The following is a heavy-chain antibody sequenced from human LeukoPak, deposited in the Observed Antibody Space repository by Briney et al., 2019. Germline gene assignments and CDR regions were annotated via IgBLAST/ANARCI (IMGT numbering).Heavy chain of an antibody. J-gene: IGHJ6*02. CDR2: ISSSGSTI. CDR1: GFTFSSYE. CDR3: ARGGSYSRGYYYGMDV. V-gene: IGHV3-48*03. D-gene: IGHD6-19*01. Sequence: GGSLRLSCAASGFTFSSYEMNWVRLAPGKGLEWVSYISSSGSTIYYADSVKGRFTISRDNAKNSLYLQMNSLRAEDTAVYYCARGGSYSRGYYYGMDVWGQGTTVTVSS.